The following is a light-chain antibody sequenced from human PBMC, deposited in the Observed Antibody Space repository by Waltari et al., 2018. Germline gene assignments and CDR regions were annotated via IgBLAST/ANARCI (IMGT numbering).Light chain of an antibody. V-gene: IGLV8-61*01. J-gene: IGLJ3*02. CDR3: VLYGGNGMCV. Sequence: QTVVTQAPAFSLSPGGSITLTCTLTSGSVSTSDYPSWYQQTPAQAPRTLIYRTNIRTSAVPGRFYGSIIGNKAALTITGAQADDESDYYCVLYGGNGMCVFGGGTRVTVL. CDR2: RTN. CDR1: SGSVSTSDY.